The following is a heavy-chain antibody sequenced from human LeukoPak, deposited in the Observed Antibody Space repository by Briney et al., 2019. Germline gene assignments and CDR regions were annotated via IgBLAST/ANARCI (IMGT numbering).Heavy chain of an antibody. D-gene: IGHD1-7*01. J-gene: IGHJ4*02. CDR3: ARGITGTTHFDY. CDR1: GGTFSSYA. Sequence: ASVKVSCKASGGTFSSYAISWVRQAPGQGLEWMGGIIPIFGTANYAQKFQGRVTITTDESTSTAYMELSSLRSEDTAVYYCARGITGTTHFDYWGQGTLVTVSS. V-gene: IGHV1-69*05. CDR2: IIPIFGTA.